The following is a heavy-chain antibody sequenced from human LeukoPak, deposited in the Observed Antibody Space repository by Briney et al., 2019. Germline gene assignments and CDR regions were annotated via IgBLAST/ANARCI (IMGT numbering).Heavy chain of an antibody. CDR3: ARDGNMITFGGVIVSFGY. Sequence: GGSLRLSCAASGFTFSSYSMNWVRQAPGKGLEWVSSISSSSSYIYYADAVKGRFTISRDNAKNSLYLQMNSLRGEDTAVYYCARDGNMITFGGVIVSFGYWGQGTLVTVSS. D-gene: IGHD3-16*02. CDR1: GFTFSSYS. CDR2: ISSSSSYI. V-gene: IGHV3-21*01. J-gene: IGHJ4*02.